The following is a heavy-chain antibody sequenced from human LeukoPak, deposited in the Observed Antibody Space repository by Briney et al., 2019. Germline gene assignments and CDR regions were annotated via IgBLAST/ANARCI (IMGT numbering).Heavy chain of an antibody. J-gene: IGHJ4*02. CDR1: GGSFSGYY. D-gene: IGHD5-18*01. Sequence: PSETLSLTCAVYGGSFSGYYWSWIRQPPGKGLEWIGEINHSGSTNYNPSLKSRVTISVDTSKNQFSLKLISVTAADTAVYYCAREGSGNTAMAAPDYWGQGTLVTVSS. V-gene: IGHV4-34*01. CDR2: INHSGST. CDR3: AREGSGNTAMAAPDY.